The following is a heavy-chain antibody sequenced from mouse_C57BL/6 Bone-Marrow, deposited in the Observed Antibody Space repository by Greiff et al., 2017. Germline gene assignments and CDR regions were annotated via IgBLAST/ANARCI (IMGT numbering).Heavy chain of an antibody. J-gene: IGHJ1*03. CDR3: ARKSNAVWYFDV. CDR2: IYTGSGST. D-gene: IGHD2-5*01. Sequence: VQLQQPGAELVQPGASVKLSCKASGYTFTSYWITWVKQRPGQGPEWIGDIYTGSGSTNSNEKFKSKVTLTVDTSSSTAYMQLSSLTSEDSAVDYCARKSNAVWYFDVWGTGTTVTVSS. V-gene: IGHV1-55*01. CDR1: GYTFTSYW.